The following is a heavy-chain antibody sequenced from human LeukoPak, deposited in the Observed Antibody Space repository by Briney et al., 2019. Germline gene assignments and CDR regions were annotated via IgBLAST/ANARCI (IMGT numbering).Heavy chain of an antibody. CDR2: IDPSGGST. CDR3: ARHSGSGFDY. J-gene: IGHJ4*02. CDR1: GYTFTSYY. D-gene: IGHD2-15*01. V-gene: IGHV1-46*01. Sequence: GASVKVSCKASGYTFTSYYIVWVRQAPGQGLEWMGRIDPSGGSTSYAHKFQGRVTMTRGTSTSTVYMGLSSLISEDTAVYYCARHSGSGFDYWGQGTLVTVSS.